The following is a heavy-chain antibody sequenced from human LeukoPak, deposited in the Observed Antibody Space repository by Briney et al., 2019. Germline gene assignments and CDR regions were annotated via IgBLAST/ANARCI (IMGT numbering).Heavy chain of an antibody. D-gene: IGHD6-13*01. CDR3: AKEDGGAAAPGAFDI. CDR1: GFTFSSYW. J-gene: IGHJ3*02. CDR2: INTDGSST. Sequence: GGSLRLSCAASGFTFSSYWMHWVRQAPGKGLVWVSRINTDGSSTTYADSVKGRFTISRDNSKNTLYLQMNSLRAGDTAVYYCAKEDGGAAAPGAFDIWGQGTMVTVSS. V-gene: IGHV3-74*01.